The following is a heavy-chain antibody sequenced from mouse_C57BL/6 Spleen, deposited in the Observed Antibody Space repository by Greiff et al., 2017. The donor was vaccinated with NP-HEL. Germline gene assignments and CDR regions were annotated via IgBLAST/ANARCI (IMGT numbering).Heavy chain of an antibody. Sequence: VKVVESGPGLVQPSQSLSITCTVSGFSLTSYGVHWVRQSPGKGLEWLGVIWSGGSTDYNAAFISRLSISKDNSKSQVFFKMNSLQADDTAIYYCARNGANWNYFDYWGQGTTLTVSS. CDR3: ARNGANWNYFDY. V-gene: IGHV2-2*01. D-gene: IGHD4-1*01. CDR1: GFSLTSYG. J-gene: IGHJ2*01. CDR2: IWSGGST.